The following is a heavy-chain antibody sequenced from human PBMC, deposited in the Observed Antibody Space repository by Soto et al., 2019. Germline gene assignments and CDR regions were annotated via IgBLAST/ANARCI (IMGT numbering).Heavy chain of an antibody. CDR3: ARAVTGAEDRFGP. CDR2: ISLYSDGT. Sequence: ASVKVSCKTSGYTFSNYGITWVRQAPGQPLEWLGWISLYSDGTNYAQKFQGRVSMTTDTSTTTAYMELRSLRSDDTAVYYCARAVTGAEDRFGPWGQGTLVTVSS. J-gene: IGHJ5*02. D-gene: IGHD4-4*01. V-gene: IGHV1-18*01. CDR1: GYTFSNYG.